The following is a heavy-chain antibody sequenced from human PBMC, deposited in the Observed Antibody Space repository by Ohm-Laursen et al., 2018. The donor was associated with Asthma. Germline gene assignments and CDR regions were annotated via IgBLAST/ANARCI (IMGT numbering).Heavy chain of an antibody. V-gene: IGHV1-2*06. D-gene: IGHD2-15*01. CDR1: GYTFTGYY. CDR3: ARAGRYCSGGSCYLQH. Sequence: ASVKVSCKASGYTFTGYYMHWVRQAPGQGLEWMGRINPNSGGTNYAQKFQGRVTMTRDTSISTAYMELSRLRSDDTAVYYCARAGRYCSGGSCYLQHWGQGTLVTVSS. J-gene: IGHJ1*01. CDR2: INPNSGGT.